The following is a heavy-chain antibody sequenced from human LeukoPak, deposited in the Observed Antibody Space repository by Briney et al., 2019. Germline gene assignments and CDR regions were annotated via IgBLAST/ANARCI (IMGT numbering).Heavy chain of an antibody. J-gene: IGHJ4*02. CDR3: ARVGRSSGWYYFDY. CDR1: GFTFSSYS. CDR2: ISSSSSYI. D-gene: IGHD6-19*01. V-gene: IGHV3-21*01. Sequence: MAGGSLRLSCAASGFTFSSYSMNWVRQAPGKGLEWVSSISSSSSYIYYADSVKGRFTISRDNAKNSLYLQMNSLRAEDTAVYYCARVGRSSGWYYFDYWGQGTLVTVSS.